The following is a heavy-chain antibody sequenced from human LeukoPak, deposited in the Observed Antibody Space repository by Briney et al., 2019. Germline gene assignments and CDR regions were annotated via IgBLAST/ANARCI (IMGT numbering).Heavy chain of an antibody. V-gene: IGHV5-51*01. Sequence: GASLKISCQGSGYSFTSYWIGWVRQMPGKGLEWMGIIYPGDSDTRYSPSFQGQVTVSADKSISTAYLQWSSLKATDTAMYYCARIVRGVIDYWGQGTLVTVSS. CDR1: GYSFTSYW. CDR2: IYPGDSDT. CDR3: ARIVRGVIDY. D-gene: IGHD3-10*01. J-gene: IGHJ4*02.